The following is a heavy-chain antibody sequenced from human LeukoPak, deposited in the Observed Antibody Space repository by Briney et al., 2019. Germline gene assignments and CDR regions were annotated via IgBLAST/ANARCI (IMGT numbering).Heavy chain of an antibody. CDR1: GFTFSSYG. CDR3: AKENGLDYYDSSGYQNPFDY. J-gene: IGHJ4*02. Sequence: GGSLRLSCAASGFTFSSYGMSWVRQAPGKGLEWVSAISGSGGSTYYADSVKGRFTISRDNPKNTLYLQMNSLRAEDTAVYYCAKENGLDYYDSSGYQNPFDYWGQGTLVTVSS. CDR2: ISGSGGST. V-gene: IGHV3-23*01. D-gene: IGHD3-22*01.